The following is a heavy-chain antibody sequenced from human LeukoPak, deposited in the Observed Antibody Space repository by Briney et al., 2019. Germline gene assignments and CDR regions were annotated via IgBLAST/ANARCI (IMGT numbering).Heavy chain of an antibody. CDR3: ARGDDSGYYDYFDY. CDR2: IYTGGNT. V-gene: IGHV3-53*01. CDR1: EFTVDSNY. J-gene: IGHJ4*02. Sequence: GGSLRLSCAASEFTVDSNYLSWVRQAPGKGLEWVSTIYTGGNTYYAASVKGRFTISRDFSKNTVFLHMNSLRAEDTAMYYCARGDDSGYYDYFDYWGQGALVTVSS. D-gene: IGHD3-22*01.